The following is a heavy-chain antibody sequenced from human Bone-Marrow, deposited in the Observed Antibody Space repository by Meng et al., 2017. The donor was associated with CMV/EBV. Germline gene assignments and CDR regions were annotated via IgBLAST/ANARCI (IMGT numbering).Heavy chain of an antibody. J-gene: IGHJ5*02. V-gene: IGHV4-61*01. CDR1: GGSVSSGSYY. CDR3: ARYYDPSGSFDP. D-gene: IGHD3-22*01. CDR2: IYYSGST. Sequence: GSLRLYCTVSGGSVSSGSYYWSWIRQPPGKGLEWIGYIYYSGSTNYNPSLKSRVTISVDTSKNQFTLKLSSVTAADTAVYYCARYYDPSGSFDPWGQGTLVTASS.